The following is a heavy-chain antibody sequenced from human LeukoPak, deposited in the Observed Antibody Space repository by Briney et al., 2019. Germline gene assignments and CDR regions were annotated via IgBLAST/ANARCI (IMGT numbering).Heavy chain of an antibody. J-gene: IGHJ4*02. Sequence: GRSLRLSCAASGFTFGNYDVHWVRQAPGKGLEWVAVIWYDGSNKYYVDSVKGRFTISRDISKNTLYLQMNSLSAEDTAVYYCARHGYNYGFDYWGQGTLVTVSS. CDR2: IWYDGSNK. CDR1: GFTFGNYD. V-gene: IGHV3-33*01. D-gene: IGHD5-24*01. CDR3: ARHGYNYGFDY.